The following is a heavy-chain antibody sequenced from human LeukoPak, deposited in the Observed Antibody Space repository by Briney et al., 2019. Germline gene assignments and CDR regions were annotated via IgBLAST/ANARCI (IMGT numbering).Heavy chain of an antibody. V-gene: IGHV1-2*02. CDR1: GYTFTGYY. D-gene: IGHD5-18*01. J-gene: IGHJ4*02. CDR3: ARVGEWIQLWLPEYYFDY. CDR2: INPNSGGT. Sequence: RASVKVSCKASGYTFTGYYMHWVRQAPGQGLEWMGWINPNSGGTNYAQKFQGRVTMTRDTSISTAYMELSRLRSDDTAVYYCARVGEWIQLWLPEYYFDYWGQGTLVTVSS.